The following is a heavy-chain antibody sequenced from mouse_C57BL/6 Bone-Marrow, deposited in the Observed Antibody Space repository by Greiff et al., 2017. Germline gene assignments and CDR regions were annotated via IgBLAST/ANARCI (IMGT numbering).Heavy chain of an antibody. D-gene: IGHD3-1*01. V-gene: IGHV1-19*01. CDR3: ARRALWYFDV. Sequence: EVQLQQSGPVLVKPGASVKMSCKASGYTFTDYYMNWVKQSHGKSLEWIGVINPYNGGTSYNQKFKGKATLTVDKSSSTAYMELNSLTSEDSAVYYCARRALWYFDVWGTGTTVTVSS. J-gene: IGHJ1*03. CDR2: INPYNGGT. CDR1: GYTFTDYY.